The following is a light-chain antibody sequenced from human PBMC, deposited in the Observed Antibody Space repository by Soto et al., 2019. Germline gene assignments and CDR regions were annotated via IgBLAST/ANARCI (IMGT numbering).Light chain of an antibody. CDR1: SSNIGSNY. V-gene: IGLV1-47*01. CDR2: RNN. Sequence: QSVLTQPPSASGTPGQRVTISCSGSSSNIGSNYVYWYHQLPGTAPKLVIYRNNQRPSGVPDRISGSKSGTSASLAISGLRSEDEADYYCTSFAPGRIYVFGSGTKLTVL. CDR3: TSFAPGRIYV. J-gene: IGLJ1*01.